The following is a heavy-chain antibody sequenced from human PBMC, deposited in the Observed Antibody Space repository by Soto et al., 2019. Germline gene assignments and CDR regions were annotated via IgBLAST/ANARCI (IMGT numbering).Heavy chain of an antibody. Sequence: VASVKVSCKASGYTFTNYYIHWVRQAPGQGLEWMGVINPTGGRASYAPKFQGRVTLTRDTSTSTAYMELSSLRSDDTAVYFCSRLTTMVREINDDPFEFWGQGTLVTVSS. J-gene: IGHJ3*01. V-gene: IGHV1-46*03. CDR2: INPTGGRA. CDR3: SRLTTMVREINDDPFEF. D-gene: IGHD3-10*01. CDR1: GYTFTNYY.